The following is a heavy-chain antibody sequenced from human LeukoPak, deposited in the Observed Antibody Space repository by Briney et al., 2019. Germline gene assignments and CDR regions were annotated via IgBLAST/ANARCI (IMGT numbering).Heavy chain of an antibody. Sequence: PSETLSLTCTVSGGSISSSNWWSWVRQSPGKGVEWIGEIYKSRNIDYNPSLESRATISIDKSKNQLSLKLTSPTAADTAVYYCARDPHSSGWPSGYWGQGTLVTVSS. CDR3: ARDPHSSGWPSGY. D-gene: IGHD6-19*01. CDR1: GGSISSSNW. V-gene: IGHV4-4*02. J-gene: IGHJ4*02. CDR2: IYKSRNI.